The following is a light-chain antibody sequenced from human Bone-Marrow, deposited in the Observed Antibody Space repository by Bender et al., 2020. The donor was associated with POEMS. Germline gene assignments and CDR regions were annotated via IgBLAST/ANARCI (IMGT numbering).Light chain of an antibody. CDR1: SNNFGDYRY. CDR2: DVN. V-gene: IGLV2-11*01. CDR3: SSYTSSSTYVV. Sequence: QSALTQPRSVSGSPGQSVTISCTGTSNNFGDYRYVSWYQQQHPDKAPKLMIYDVNERPSGVPDRFSGSKSGNTASLTISGLQAEDEADYYCSSYTSSSTYVVFGGGTKLTVL. J-gene: IGLJ2*01.